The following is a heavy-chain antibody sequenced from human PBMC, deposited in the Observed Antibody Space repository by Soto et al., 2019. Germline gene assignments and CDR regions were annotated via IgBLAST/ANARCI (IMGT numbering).Heavy chain of an antibody. CDR3: AKRNGVPPYCGGDCYPDY. V-gene: IGHV3-23*01. D-gene: IGHD2-21*02. Sequence: EVQLLESGGGLVQPGGSLRLSCAASGFTFSSYAMSWVRQAPGKGLEWVSAISGSGGSTYYADSVKGRFTISRDNSKNTLYLQMNGLRAEDTAVYYCAKRNGVPPYCGGDCYPDYWGQGTLVTVSS. J-gene: IGHJ4*02. CDR2: ISGSGGST. CDR1: GFTFSSYA.